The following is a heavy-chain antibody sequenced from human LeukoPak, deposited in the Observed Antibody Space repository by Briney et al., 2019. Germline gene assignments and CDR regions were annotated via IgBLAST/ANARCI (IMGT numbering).Heavy chain of an antibody. CDR2: ISYDGSNK. Sequence: GGSLRLSCAASGFTFSSYGMHWARQAPGKGLEWVAVISYDGSNKYYADSVKGRFTISRDNSKNTLYLQMNSLRAEDTAVYYCAGSIILSNWFDPWGQGTLVTVSS. D-gene: IGHD5-12*01. CDR3: AGSIILSNWFDP. V-gene: IGHV3-30*03. J-gene: IGHJ5*02. CDR1: GFTFSSYG.